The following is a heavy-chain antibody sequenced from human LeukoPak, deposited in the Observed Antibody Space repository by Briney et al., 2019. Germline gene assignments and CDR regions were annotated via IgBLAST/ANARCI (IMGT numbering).Heavy chain of an antibody. CDR3: ASRRTTVIADY. V-gene: IGHV4-34*01. Sequence: SETLSLTCTVSSGSINSYYWNWIRQPPGKGLEWIGEINHSGSTNYNPSLKSRVTISVDTSKNQFSLKLSSVTAADTAVYYCASRRTTVIADYWGQGTLVTVSS. CDR1: SGSINSYY. D-gene: IGHD4-17*01. J-gene: IGHJ4*02. CDR2: INHSGST.